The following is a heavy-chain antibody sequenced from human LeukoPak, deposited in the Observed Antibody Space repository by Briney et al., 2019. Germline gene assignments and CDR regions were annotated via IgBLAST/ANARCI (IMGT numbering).Heavy chain of an antibody. D-gene: IGHD4-17*01. CDR1: GFTFSSYW. Sequence: GGSLRLSCAASGFTFSSYWMSWVRQAPGKGLEWVATIKQDGSHKEYVDFVKGRFTISRDNAKNSLYLQMNSLRAEDTAVYYCARDPTVTNFHDAFDIWGQGTMVTVSS. J-gene: IGHJ3*02. CDR2: IKQDGSHK. CDR3: ARDPTVTNFHDAFDI. V-gene: IGHV3-7*05.